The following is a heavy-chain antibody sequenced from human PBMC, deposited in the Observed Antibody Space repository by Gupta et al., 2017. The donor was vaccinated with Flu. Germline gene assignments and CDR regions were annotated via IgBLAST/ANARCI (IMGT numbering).Heavy chain of an antibody. J-gene: IGHJ4*02. CDR3: AKPFSMGTYGGFDS. CDR1: RFTSRFTFSRYV. V-gene: IGHV3-23*01. D-gene: IGHD3-10*01. CDR2: ISASGNSA. Sequence: EVQLLESGVGLVQPGGSLRLSCVASRFTSRFTFSRYVMAWVRQAPGKGLEWVSGISASGNSAYYADSVKGRFTISRDNSQSTLYLQLNSLRVEDTAVYYCAKPFSMGTYGGFDSWGQGILVTVSS.